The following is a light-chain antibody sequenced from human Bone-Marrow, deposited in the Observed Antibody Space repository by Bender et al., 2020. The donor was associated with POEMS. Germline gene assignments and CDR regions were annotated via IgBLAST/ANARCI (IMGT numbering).Light chain of an antibody. Sequence: SYVLTQPPSVSVAPGKTASLTCAGNNLWDKTVHWSQQRPGQAPVLVVYDGRDRPSGIPDRFSGSTSGNTATLIISGVEVGDEADYYCQVWDGISDHVVFGGGTKLTVL. J-gene: IGLJ2*01. CDR1: NLWDKT. V-gene: IGLV3-21*03. CDR2: DGR. CDR3: QVWDGISDHVV.